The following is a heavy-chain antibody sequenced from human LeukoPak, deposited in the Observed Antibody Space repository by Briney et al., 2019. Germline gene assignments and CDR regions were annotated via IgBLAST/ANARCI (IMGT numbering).Heavy chain of an antibody. D-gene: IGHD3-22*01. CDR2: INGGGSNT. J-gene: IGHJ4*02. CDR3: AKSVVVITFRFDD. V-gene: IGHV3-23*01. CDR1: GFTFNSYV. Sequence: PGGSLRLSCAASGFTFNSYVMSWVRQAPGKGLEWVSAINGGGSNTYYADSVKGRFTISRANSKNMLYLQMNSLRADDTAIYYCAKSVVVITFRFDDWGQGALVTVSS.